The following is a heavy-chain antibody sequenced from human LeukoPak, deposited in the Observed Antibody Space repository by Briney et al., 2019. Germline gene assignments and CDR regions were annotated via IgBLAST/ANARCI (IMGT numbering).Heavy chain of an antibody. J-gene: IGHJ4*02. V-gene: IGHV3-30*02. CDR1: GFTFSSYG. CDR2: IRYDGSNK. D-gene: IGHD3-3*01. CDR3: AKGITIFGVAPYDY. Sequence: PGGSLRLSCAASGFTFSSYGMHWVRQAPGKGLEWVAFIRYDGSNKYYADSVKGRFTISRDNSKNTLYLQMNSLRAEDTAVYYCAKGITIFGVAPYDYWGQGTLVTVSS.